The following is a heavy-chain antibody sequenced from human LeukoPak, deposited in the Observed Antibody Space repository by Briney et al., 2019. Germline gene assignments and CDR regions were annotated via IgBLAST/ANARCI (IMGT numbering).Heavy chain of an antibody. D-gene: IGHD6-19*01. CDR3: ARGSSSGWYVDY. CDR1: GYSISSGYY. J-gene: IGHJ4*02. CDR2: IYHSGST. V-gene: IGHV4-38-2*01. Sequence: SETLSLTCAVSGYSISSGYYWGWSRQPPGKGLEWIGSIYHSGSTYYNPSLKSRVTISVDTSKNQFSLKLSSVTAADTAVYYCARGSSSGWYVDYWGQGTLVTVSS.